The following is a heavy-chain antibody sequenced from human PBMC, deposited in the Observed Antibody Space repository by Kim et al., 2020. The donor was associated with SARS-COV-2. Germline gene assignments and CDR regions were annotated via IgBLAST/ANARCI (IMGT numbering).Heavy chain of an antibody. CDR1: GYTFTGYY. Sequence: ASVKVSCKASGYTFTGYYMHWVRQAPGQGLEWMGWINPNSGGTNYAQKFQGRVTMTRDTSISTAYMELSRLRSDDTAVYYCARDDPFTQGIAAAGGGDYWGQGTLVTVSS. CDR3: ARDDPFTQGIAAAGGGDY. V-gene: IGHV1-2*02. CDR2: INPNSGGT. D-gene: IGHD6-13*01. J-gene: IGHJ4*02.